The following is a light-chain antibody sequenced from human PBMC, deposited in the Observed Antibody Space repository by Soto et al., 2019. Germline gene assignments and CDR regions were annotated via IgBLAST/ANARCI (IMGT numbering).Light chain of an antibody. CDR1: QNVDRW. Sequence: DIQMTQSPSSVSASVGDRVTITCRASQNVDRWLAWNQQKPGKAPNLLIYAASTLQGGVPSRFSSSGSGTDFNLTVSSLQPEDLATYFCQQANNLPLTFGGGAHVDIK. CDR3: QQANNLPLT. CDR2: AAS. V-gene: IGKV1-12*01. J-gene: IGKJ4*01.